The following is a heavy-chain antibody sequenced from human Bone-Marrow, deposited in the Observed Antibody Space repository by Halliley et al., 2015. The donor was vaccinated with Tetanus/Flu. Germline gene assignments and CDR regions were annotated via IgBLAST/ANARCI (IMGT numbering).Heavy chain of an antibody. CDR1: GGSVGSGGNY. V-gene: IGHV4-31*03. J-gene: IGHJ4*02. Sequence: TLSLTCTVSGGSVGSGGNYWGWVRQHPGKGLEWIGYIFYTGTTYYSPSLRGRVTISIDMSKNQFSLKLSSVTAADTAVYYCARDMGGDYNSWGQGALVIVSS. CDR3: ARDMGGDYNS. CDR2: IFYTGTT. D-gene: IGHD4-17*01.